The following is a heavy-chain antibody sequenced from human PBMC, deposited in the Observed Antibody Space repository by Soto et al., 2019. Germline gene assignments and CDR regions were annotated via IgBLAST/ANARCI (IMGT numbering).Heavy chain of an antibody. D-gene: IGHD3-9*01. CDR1: GGSISSSHW. Sequence: QVQLQESGPGLVKPSGTLSLICAVSGGSISSSHWWTWVRQSPGKGLEYIGEISHSGTSNSNPSLKSRVTLSVDKSKNHFSLTLTSVTAADTAVYYCARVVLTITRGAFDAWGQGTLFIVSS. J-gene: IGHJ3*01. CDR2: ISHSGTS. V-gene: IGHV4-4*02. CDR3: ARVVLTITRGAFDA.